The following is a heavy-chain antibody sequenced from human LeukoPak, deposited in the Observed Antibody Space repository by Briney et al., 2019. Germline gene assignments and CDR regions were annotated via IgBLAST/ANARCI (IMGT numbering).Heavy chain of an antibody. J-gene: IGHJ6*03. CDR3: ARDPGYYDSSGYYQQSYFYYYMDV. CDR2: INPSGGDT. D-gene: IGHD3-22*01. V-gene: IGHV1-46*01. Sequence: ASVKVSCKASGYTFTSYYIHWVRQAPGQGLEWMGVINPSGGDTTYTQKFQGRVTMTRDTSTSTVYMELTSLRSGDTAVYYRARDPGYYDSSGYYQQSYFYYYMDVWGKGTTVTVSS. CDR1: GYTFTSYY.